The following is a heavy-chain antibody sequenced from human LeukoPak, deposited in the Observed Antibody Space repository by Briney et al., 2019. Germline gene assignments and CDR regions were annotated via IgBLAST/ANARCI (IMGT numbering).Heavy chain of an antibody. Sequence: ASVKVSCKASGYTFTSYYIHWVRQATGQGLEWMGWMNPNSGNTGYAQKFQGRVAMTRNTSISTAYMELSSLRSEDTAVYYCARTYYEVYGMDVWGQGTTVTVSS. D-gene: IGHD3-3*01. J-gene: IGHJ6*02. CDR1: GYTFTSYY. CDR2: MNPNSGNT. CDR3: ARTYYEVYGMDV. V-gene: IGHV1-8*02.